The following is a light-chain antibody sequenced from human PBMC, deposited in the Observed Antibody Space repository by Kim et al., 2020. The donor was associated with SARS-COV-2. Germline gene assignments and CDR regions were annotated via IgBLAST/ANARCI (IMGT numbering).Light chain of an antibody. J-gene: IGLJ3*02. Sequence: ALGRTIRIKCQGDSLRNYYVRWYQQKPGQAPVLVIHGKHNRPSGISDRFSGSSSGNTASLTITGAQAEDEADYYCNSRDISGNHLVFGGGTQLTVL. V-gene: IGLV3-19*01. CDR1: SLRNYY. CDR2: GKH. CDR3: NSRDISGNHLV.